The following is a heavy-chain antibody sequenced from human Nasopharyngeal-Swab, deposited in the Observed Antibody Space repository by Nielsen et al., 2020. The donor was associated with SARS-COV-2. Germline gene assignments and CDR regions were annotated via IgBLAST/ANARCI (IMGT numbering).Heavy chain of an antibody. V-gene: IGHV7-4-1*02. CDR2: INANTGNP. D-gene: IGHD3-9*01. CDR3: ARDGYFDWLALSLFDP. CDR1: GYTFTSYA. J-gene: IGHJ5*02. Sequence: ASVKVSCKASGYTFTSYAMNWVRQAPGQGLEWMGWINANTGNPTYAQGFTGRFVFSLDTSVSTAYLQISSLKAEDTAVYYCARDGYFDWLALSLFDPWGQGTTVTVSS.